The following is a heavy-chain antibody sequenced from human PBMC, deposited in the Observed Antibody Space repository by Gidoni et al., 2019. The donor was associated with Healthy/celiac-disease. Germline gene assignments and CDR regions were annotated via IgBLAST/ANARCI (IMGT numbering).Heavy chain of an antibody. V-gene: IGHV1-69*06. D-gene: IGHD1-1*01. CDR3: ARVAELEPHGQAFDI. Sequence: QVQLVQSGAEVKKPGSSVKVSCTASGGTFSRYAISWVRQAPGQGLEWMGGIIPIVGTANYAQKFQGRFTITADKSTSTAYMELSSLRSEDTAVYYCARVAELEPHGQAFDIWGQGTMVTVSS. J-gene: IGHJ3*02. CDR1: GGTFSRYA. CDR2: IIPIVGTA.